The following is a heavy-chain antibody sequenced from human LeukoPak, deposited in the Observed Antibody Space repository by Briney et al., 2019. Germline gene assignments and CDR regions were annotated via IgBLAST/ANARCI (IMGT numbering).Heavy chain of an antibody. CDR3: ARRGYYGQNFDY. J-gene: IGHJ4*02. CDR1: GGSISSYY. D-gene: IGHD3-22*01. CDR2: IYYSGST. Sequence: SETLSLTCTVSGGSISSYYWSWIRQPPGKGLEWIGYIYYSGSTNYNPSLKSRVTISVDTSKNQFSLKLSSVTAADTAVYYCARRGYYGQNFDYWGQGTLVTVSS. V-gene: IGHV4-59*08.